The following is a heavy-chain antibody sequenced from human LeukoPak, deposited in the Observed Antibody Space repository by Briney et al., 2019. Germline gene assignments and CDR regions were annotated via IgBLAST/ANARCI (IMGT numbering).Heavy chain of an antibody. CDR3: AGIVGATGGFDY. V-gene: IGHV3-30*03. J-gene: IGHJ4*02. CDR2: ISYDGSNK. Sequence: PGGSLRLSCAASGFTFSSYGMHWVRKAPGKGLEWVAVISYDGSNKYYADSVKGRFTISRDNSKNTLYLQMNSLRAEDTAVYYCAGIVGATGGFDYWGQGTLVTVSS. D-gene: IGHD1-26*01. CDR1: GFTFSSYG.